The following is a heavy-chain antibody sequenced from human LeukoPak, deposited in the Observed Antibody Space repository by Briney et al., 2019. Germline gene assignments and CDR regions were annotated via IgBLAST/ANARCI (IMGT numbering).Heavy chain of an antibody. J-gene: IGHJ4*02. CDR3: STIRGGARALY. CDR2: ISSRSSYI. V-gene: IGHV3-21*01. Sequence: PGGSLRLSCAASGFTFSDYSMNWVRQAPGKGLEWVSSISSRSSYIYYADSVKGRFTISRDNAKNSLYLQMNSLRAEDTAVYYCSTIRGGARALYWGQGTLVTVSS. CDR1: GFTFSDYS. D-gene: IGHD2-15*01.